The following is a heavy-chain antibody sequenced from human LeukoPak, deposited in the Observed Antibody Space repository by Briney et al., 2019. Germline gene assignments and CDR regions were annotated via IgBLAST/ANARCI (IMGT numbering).Heavy chain of an antibody. J-gene: IGHJ4*02. CDR2: IYYSGST. CDR3: ASGSIAAAGSGLDY. D-gene: IGHD6-13*01. V-gene: IGHV4-59*01. CDR1: GGSISSYY. Sequence: SETLSLTCTVSGGSISSYYWSWIRQPPGKGLEWIGYIYYSGSTNYNPSLKSRVTISVDTSKNQFSLKLSSVTAADTAVYYCASGSIAAAGSGLDYWGQGTLVTVSS.